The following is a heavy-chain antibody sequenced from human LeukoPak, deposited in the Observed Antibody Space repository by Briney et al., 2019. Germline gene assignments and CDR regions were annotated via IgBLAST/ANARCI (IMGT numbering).Heavy chain of an antibody. CDR3: ARQDYGDYLPPIDY. D-gene: IGHD4-17*01. J-gene: IGHJ4*02. CDR2: IYYSGNT. Sequence: SETLSLTCTVSGVSISSSNSYWGWIRQPPGKGLEWIGSIYYSGNTYYNPSLKSRVTISVDTSKNQFSLKLNSVTAADTAVYYCARQDYGDYLPPIDYWGQGTLVTVSS. CDR1: GVSISSSNSY. V-gene: IGHV4-39*01.